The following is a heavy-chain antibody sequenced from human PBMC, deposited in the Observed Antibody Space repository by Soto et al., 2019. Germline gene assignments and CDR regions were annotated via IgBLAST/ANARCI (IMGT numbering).Heavy chain of an antibody. D-gene: IGHD3-22*01. CDR2: ISSSSSYI. J-gene: IGHJ4*02. CDR3: AILSGGYYPEGFDY. CDR1: GFTFSSYS. V-gene: IGHV3-21*01. Sequence: EVQLVESGGGLVKPGGSLRLSCAASGFTFSSYSMNWVRQAPGKGLEWVSSISSSSSYIYYADSVKGRFTIARDNAKNSQYLQMNSLRAEDTAVYYCAILSGGYYPEGFDYWGQGTLVTVSS.